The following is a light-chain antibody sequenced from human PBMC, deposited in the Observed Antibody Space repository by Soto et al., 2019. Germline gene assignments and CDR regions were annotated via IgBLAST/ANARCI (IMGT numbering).Light chain of an antibody. CDR2: SAF. Sequence: ERVMTKSPATLSVSPGERVTLSCRASQSVSSNLAWYQQKPGQAPRLLIYSAFFRATGIPARFSGSGSGTEFTLTISSLQSEDFAVYFCQQYNNWPFTFGPGTKVDIK. J-gene: IGKJ3*01. CDR1: QSVSSN. V-gene: IGKV3-15*01. CDR3: QQYNNWPFT.